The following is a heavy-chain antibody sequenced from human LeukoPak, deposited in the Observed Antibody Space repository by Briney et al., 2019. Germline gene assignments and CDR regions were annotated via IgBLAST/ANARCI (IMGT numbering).Heavy chain of an antibody. V-gene: IGHV4-59*12. J-gene: IGHJ5*02. CDR3: ARDLSEDLTGTTNWFDP. Sequence: SETLSLTCTVSGGSISSYYWSWIRQPPGKGLEWIGYIYHSGSTYYNPSLKSRVTISVDRSKNQFSLKLSSVTAADTAVYYCARDLSEDLTGTTNWFDPWGQGTLVTVSS. CDR1: GGSISSYY. D-gene: IGHD1-7*01. CDR2: IYHSGST.